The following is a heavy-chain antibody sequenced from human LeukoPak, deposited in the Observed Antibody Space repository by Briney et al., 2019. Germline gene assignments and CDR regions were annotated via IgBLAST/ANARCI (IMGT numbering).Heavy chain of an antibody. CDR3: ARLSSKVVITSNSNNWFDP. CDR1: GGSISSGGYY. V-gene: IGHV4-31*03. D-gene: IGHD3-22*01. J-gene: IGHJ5*02. Sequence: SETLSLTCTVSGGSISSGGYYWSWIRQHPGKGLEWIGYIYYSGSTYYNPSLKSRVTISVDTSKNQFSLKLSPVTAADTAVYYCARLSSKVVITSNSNNWFDPWGQGTLVTVSS. CDR2: IYYSGST.